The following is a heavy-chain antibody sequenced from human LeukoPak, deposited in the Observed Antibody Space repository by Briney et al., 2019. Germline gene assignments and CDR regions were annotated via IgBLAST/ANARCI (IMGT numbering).Heavy chain of an antibody. CDR1: GFTFDDYA. CDR2: ISWNSDTI. V-gene: IGHV3-9*01. J-gene: IGHJ4*02. CDR3: ATNGGGDSGYGNFDY. Sequence: GGSLRLSCAVSGFTFDDYAMHWVRQVPGKGPEWVSGISWNSDTIGYGDSVKGRFTISRDNAKNSLYLQMNSLRAEDTALYYCATNGGGDSGYGNFDYWGQGTVVTVSS. D-gene: IGHD5-12*01.